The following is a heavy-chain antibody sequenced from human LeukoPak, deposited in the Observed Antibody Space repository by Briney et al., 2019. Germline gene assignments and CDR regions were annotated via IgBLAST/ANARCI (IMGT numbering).Heavy chain of an antibody. D-gene: IGHD1-26*01. Sequence: GGSLRLSCAASGFTVSSSYMSWVRQAPGKGLEWVSVIYSGGRTYYADSVKGRFTISRDNSKNTLYLQMNSLRAEDTAVYYCAKDYCGSYCQAYWGQGTQVIVSS. J-gene: IGHJ4*02. CDR1: GFTVSSSY. CDR3: AKDYCGSYCQAY. V-gene: IGHV3-53*01. CDR2: IYSGGRT.